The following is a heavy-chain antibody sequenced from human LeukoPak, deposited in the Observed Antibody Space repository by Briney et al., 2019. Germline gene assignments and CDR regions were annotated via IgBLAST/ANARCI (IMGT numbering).Heavy chain of an antibody. V-gene: IGHV3-33*01. CDR1: GFTFSSYS. J-gene: IGHJ6*02. CDR3: ARGPYYGGPGDYYYGMDV. D-gene: IGHD4-23*01. CDR2: IWYDGSNK. Sequence: GGSLRLSCAASGFTFSSYSMHWVRQPPGKGLEWVAVIWYDGSNKYCADSVKGRFTISRDNSKNTLYLQMNSLRADDTAVYYCARGPYYGGPGDYYYGMDVWGQGTTVTVSS.